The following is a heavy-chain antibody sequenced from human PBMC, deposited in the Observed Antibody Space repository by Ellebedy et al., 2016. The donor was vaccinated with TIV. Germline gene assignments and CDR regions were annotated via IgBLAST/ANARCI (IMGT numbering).Heavy chain of an antibody. CDR3: ATDGSYGDYLSPTHAFET. V-gene: IGHV3-7*01. J-gene: IGHJ3*02. CDR2: INQDGSER. Sequence: GGSLRLSCTASGFSFRSYWMSWVRQAPGKGLEWVANINQDGSERFYVDSVKGRFTMSRDNAKNSLYLQMNSLRAEDTAVYYCATDGSYGDYLSPTHAFETWGQGTMVTVSS. CDR1: GFSFRSYW. D-gene: IGHD4-17*01.